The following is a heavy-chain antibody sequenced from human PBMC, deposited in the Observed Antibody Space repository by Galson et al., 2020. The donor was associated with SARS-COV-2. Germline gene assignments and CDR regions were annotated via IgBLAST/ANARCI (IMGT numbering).Heavy chain of an antibody. CDR2: MKQDGSEK. CDR1: GFSLSSYW. CDR3: ARHYSNSDWSFAH. V-gene: IGHV3-7*05. J-gene: IGHJ4*02. D-gene: IGHD3-9*01. Sequence: GESLKISCAASGFSLSSYWMSWVRQAPGKGLEWVANMKQDGSEKYYVDSVKGRFTISRDNARNSLHLQMNSLRAEDTAVYYCARHYSNSDWSFAHWGQGALVTASS.